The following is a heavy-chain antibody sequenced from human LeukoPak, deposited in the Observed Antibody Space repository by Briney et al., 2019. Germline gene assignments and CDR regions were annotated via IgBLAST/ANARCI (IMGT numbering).Heavy chain of an antibody. CDR3: ARAHSGGDAFDI. D-gene: IGHD3-10*01. J-gene: IGHJ3*02. CDR1: GGTFSSYA. V-gene: IGHV1-69*06. Sequence: GAPVKVSCKASGGTFSSYAISWVRQAPGQGLEWMGGIIPIFGTANYAQKFQGRVTITADKSTSTAYMELSSLRSEDTAVYYCARAHSGGDAFDIWGQGTMVTVSS. CDR2: IIPIFGTA.